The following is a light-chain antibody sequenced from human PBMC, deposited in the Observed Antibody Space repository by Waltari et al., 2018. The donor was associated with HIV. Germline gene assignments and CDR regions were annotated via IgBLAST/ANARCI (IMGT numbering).Light chain of an antibody. V-gene: IGKV1-5*03. CDR3: HQYSNSSPYT. CDR2: KVS. J-gene: IGKJ2*01. Sequence: DIQMTQSPSPLSASVGGRVIITCRASRDINNWLAWYQQKPGKAPRLLMYKVSTLESGVPSRFSGRGSGTEFTLTINNLQPEDFATYYCHQYSNSSPYTFGPGTKL. CDR1: RDINNW.